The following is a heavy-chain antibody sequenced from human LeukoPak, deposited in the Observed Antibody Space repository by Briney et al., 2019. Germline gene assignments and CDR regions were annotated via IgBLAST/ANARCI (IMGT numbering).Heavy chain of an antibody. J-gene: IGHJ4*02. Sequence: RSETLSLTCTVSGGSISSHYWSWIRQPPGKGLEWIGYIHYIGTTNYNPSLKSRVTISVDTSKNQFSLKLISVTAADTAVYYCARSAYFGSAFDYWGQGNLVTVSS. CDR2: IHYIGTT. D-gene: IGHD3-10*01. V-gene: IGHV4-59*11. CDR3: ARSAYFGSAFDY. CDR1: GGSISSHY.